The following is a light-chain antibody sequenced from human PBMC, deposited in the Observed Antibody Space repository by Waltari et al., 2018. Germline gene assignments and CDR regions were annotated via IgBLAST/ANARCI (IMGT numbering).Light chain of an antibody. V-gene: IGLV2-11*01. CDR2: NVS. J-gene: IGLJ3*02. Sequence: QSALTQPRSVSGSPGQSVTISCTGISSDVGRYDYVSWYQQHPGKAPKLVIYNVSKRPSGVPDRVSGSKSGNTASLTISGLQAEDEGDYCCCSYAAASHWVFGGGTKLTVL. CDR3: CSYAAASHWV. CDR1: SSDVGRYDY.